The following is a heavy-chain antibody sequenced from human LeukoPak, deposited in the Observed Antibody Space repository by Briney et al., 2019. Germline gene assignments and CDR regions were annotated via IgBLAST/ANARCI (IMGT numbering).Heavy chain of an antibody. CDR1: GGTFSSYA. D-gene: IGHD3/OR15-3a*01. CDR3: ARVGGLHLDYYFDY. CDR2: IIPIFGTA. V-gene: IGHV1-69*13. Sequence: GASVKVSCKSSGGTFSSYAISWVRQAPGQGLEWMGGIIPIFGTANYAQKFQGRVTITADESTSTAYMELRSLRSEDPALYYCARVGGLHLDYYFDYWGQGTLVTVSS. J-gene: IGHJ4*02.